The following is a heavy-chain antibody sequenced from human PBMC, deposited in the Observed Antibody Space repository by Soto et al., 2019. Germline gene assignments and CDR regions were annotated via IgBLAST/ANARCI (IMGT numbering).Heavy chain of an antibody. Sequence: GGSLRLSCAVSGYTFSSFDMSWVRQAPGKGLEWVSYISRSGSSIYYADSVKGRFTISRDNAKNSLYLQMNSLRAEDTAVYYCARDAGFWSGYSHYHSYYMDVWGKGTTVTVSS. CDR2: ISRSGSSI. CDR1: GYTFSSFD. J-gene: IGHJ6*03. CDR3: ARDAGFWSGYSHYHSYYMDV. V-gene: IGHV3-48*04. D-gene: IGHD3-3*01.